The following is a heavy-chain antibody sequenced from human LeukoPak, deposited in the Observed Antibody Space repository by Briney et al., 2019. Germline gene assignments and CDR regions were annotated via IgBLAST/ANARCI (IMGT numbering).Heavy chain of an antibody. CDR2: ISSSGSTI. CDR1: GFTFSSYE. D-gene: IGHD2-15*01. CDR3: AKDQLNRFCSGGSCSITHDH. Sequence: GGSLRLSCAASGFTFSSYEMNWVRQAPGKGLEWVSYISSSGSTIYYADSVKGRFTISRDNAKNMLYLQMNSLRAEDTAVYYCAKDQLNRFCSGGSCSITHDHWGQGTLVTVSS. J-gene: IGHJ4*02. V-gene: IGHV3-48*03.